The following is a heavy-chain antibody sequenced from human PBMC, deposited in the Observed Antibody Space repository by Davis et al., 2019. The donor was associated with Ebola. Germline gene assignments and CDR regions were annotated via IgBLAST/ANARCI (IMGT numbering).Heavy chain of an antibody. D-gene: IGHD3-9*01. V-gene: IGHV4-39*01. CDR3: ARWENDYDILTGLNWGNWFDP. CDR1: GGSISSSSYY. J-gene: IGHJ5*02. CDR2: IYYSGST. Sequence: SETLSLTCTVSGGSISSSSYYWGWIRQPPGKGLEWIGSIYYSGSTYYNPSLKSRVTISVDTSKNQFSLKLSSVTAADTAVYYCARWENDYDILTGLNWGNWFDPWGQGTLVTVSS.